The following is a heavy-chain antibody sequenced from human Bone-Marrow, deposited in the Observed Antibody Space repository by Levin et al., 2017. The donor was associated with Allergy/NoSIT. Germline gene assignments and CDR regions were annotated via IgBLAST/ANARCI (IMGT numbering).Heavy chain of an antibody. D-gene: IGHD2-2*01. V-gene: IGHV3-15*01. CDR2: IKSKTDGGTT. CDR3: TTVPPNCSSTSSYSPDY. CDR1: GFTFSNAW. J-gene: IGHJ4*02. Sequence: PGGSLRLSCAASGFTFSNAWKSWVRQAPGKGLEREGRIKSKTDGGTTDYAAPVKGRFTISRDDSKNTLYLQMNSLKTEDTAVYYCTTVPPNCSSTSSYSPDYWGQGTLVTVSS.